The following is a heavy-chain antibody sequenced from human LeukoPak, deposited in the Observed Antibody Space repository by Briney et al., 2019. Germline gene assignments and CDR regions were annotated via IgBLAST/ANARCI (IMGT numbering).Heavy chain of an antibody. V-gene: IGHV2-5*02. D-gene: IGHD3-22*01. CDR1: GFALSTRGVG. CDR2: IYWDGDK. CDR3: AHGLDGDGSVYFTNYYFDY. Sequence: ESGPTLVKPTQTVTLSCTFSGFALSTRGVGVGWIRQPPGKALEWLALIYWDGDKHYNPSLKSRLSITKDTSKNQVVLTMTNMNPVDTATYFCAHGLDGDGSVYFTNYYFDYWGQGTLVTVSS. J-gene: IGHJ4*02.